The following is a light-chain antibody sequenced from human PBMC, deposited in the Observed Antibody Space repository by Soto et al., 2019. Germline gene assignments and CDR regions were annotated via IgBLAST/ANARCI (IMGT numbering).Light chain of an antibody. CDR3: QQANSFPRT. Sequence: QMTQSPPSRSASVGDSVTITCRASQSISSYLNWYQQKQGKAPKXLIYAASSLQSGVPSRFRGSVSGTDFTLTINYLEPEDGATDDGQQANSFPRTFFPGTKVDNK. V-gene: IGKV1-39*01. CDR2: AAS. J-gene: IGKJ3*01. CDR1: QSISSY.